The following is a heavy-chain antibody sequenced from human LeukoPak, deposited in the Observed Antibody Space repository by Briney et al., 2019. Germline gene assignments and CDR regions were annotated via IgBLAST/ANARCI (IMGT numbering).Heavy chain of an antibody. Sequence: GGSLRLSCAASGFTFSSYGMSWVRQAPGKGLEWVSAIVPSGVSTYYADSVKGRFAISRDNSKNTLYLQMNSLRAEDTAVYYCAELGITMIGGVWGKGTTVTISS. V-gene: IGHV3-23*01. J-gene: IGHJ6*04. CDR3: AELGITMIGGV. CDR2: IVPSGVST. CDR1: GFTFSSYG. D-gene: IGHD3-10*02.